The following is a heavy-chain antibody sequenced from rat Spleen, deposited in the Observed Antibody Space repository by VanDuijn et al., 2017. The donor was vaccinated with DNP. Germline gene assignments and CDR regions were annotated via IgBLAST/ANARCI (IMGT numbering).Heavy chain of an antibody. D-gene: IGHD1-12*02. CDR2: ISTRGEYT. CDR1: GFTFSNYG. J-gene: IGHJ2*01. Sequence: EVQLVESGGGLVQPGRSLKLSCAASGFTFSNYGMAWVRQAPTKGLEWVASISTRGEYTHYRDSVKGRFTIYRDNAKSTLYLQMNSLRSEDMATYYCARPNYYAGSYPHYWGQGVMVTVSS. CDR3: ARPNYYAGSYPHY. V-gene: IGHV5S13*01.